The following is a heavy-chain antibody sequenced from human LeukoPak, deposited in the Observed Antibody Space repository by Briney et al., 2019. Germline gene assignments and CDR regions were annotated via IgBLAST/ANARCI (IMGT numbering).Heavy chain of an antibody. V-gene: IGHV1-3*01. CDR3: ARDLGLWFEGDYYYGMDV. Sequence: ASVKVSCKASGYTFTSYAMHWVRQAPGQRLEWKGWINAGNGNTKYSQKFQGRVTITRDTSASTAYMELSSLRSEDTAVYYCARDLGLWFEGDYYYGMDVWGQGTTVTVSS. D-gene: IGHD3-10*01. J-gene: IGHJ6*02. CDR1: GYTFTSYA. CDR2: INAGNGNT.